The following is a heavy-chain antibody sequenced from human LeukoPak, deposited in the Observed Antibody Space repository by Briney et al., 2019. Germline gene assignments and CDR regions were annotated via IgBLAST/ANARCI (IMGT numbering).Heavy chain of an antibody. CDR3: ARARGYSLDY. V-gene: IGHV3-7*05. CDR1: GFTVSNNS. Sequence: PGGSLRLSCAASGFTVSNNSMSWVRQAPGKGLEWVANIKQDGSEKYYVDSVKGRFTISRDNAKNSLYLQMNSLRAEDTAVYYCARARGYSLDYWGQGTLVTVSS. D-gene: IGHD4-11*01. J-gene: IGHJ4*02. CDR2: IKQDGSEK.